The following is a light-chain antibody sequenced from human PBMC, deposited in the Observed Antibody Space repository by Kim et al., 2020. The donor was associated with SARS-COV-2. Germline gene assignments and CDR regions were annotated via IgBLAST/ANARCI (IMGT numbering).Light chain of an antibody. CDR1: QSLLHSIGYNY. J-gene: IGKJ2*01. CDR3: MQTLQTPLT. CDR2: LGS. V-gene: IGKV2-28*01. Sequence: DIVMTQSPLSLPVTPGEPASISCRSSQSLLHSIGYNYLDWYLQKPGQSPQLLIYLGSNRASGVPDRFSGSGSGTDFTLKISRVEAEDVGVYYCMQTLQTPLTFGQGTKLEI.